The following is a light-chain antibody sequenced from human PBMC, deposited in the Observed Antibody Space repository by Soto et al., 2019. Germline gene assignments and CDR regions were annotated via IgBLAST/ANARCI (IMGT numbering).Light chain of an antibody. CDR2: GAS. CDR1: QSISSN. J-gene: IGKJ2*01. CDR3: QQYNNWPRRT. V-gene: IGKV3-15*01. Sequence: EIVMTQSPATLSVSPGERATLSCRASQSISSNLAWYQQKPGQAPRLLMYGASTRATGIPARFSGSGSGTELTLTVSSLQSEDFAVYYCQQYNNWPRRTFGQGTKLEIK.